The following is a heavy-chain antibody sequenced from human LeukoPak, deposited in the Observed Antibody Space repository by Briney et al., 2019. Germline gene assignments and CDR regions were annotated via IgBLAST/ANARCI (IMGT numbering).Heavy chain of an antibody. Sequence: PSETLSLTCTVSGGSISSYYWSWIRQPAGKGLEWIGRIYISGSTNYNPSLKSRVTMSVDTSKNQFSLKLSSVTAADTAVYYCARARYHTEMTYFRTAHYFDYWGQGTLVTDSS. CDR3: ARARYHTEMTYFRTAHYFDY. CDR1: GGSISSYY. V-gene: IGHV4-4*07. D-gene: IGHD2-21*02. J-gene: IGHJ4*02. CDR2: IYISGST.